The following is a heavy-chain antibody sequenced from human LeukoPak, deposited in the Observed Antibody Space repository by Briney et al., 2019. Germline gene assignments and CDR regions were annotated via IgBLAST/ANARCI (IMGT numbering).Heavy chain of an antibody. Sequence: GGSLRLSCAASGFTVSSNYMSWVRQAPGKGLEWVSVIHSGGSTYYADSVKGRFTISRDNSKNTLYLQMNSLRAEDTAVYYCATSAAGPSSWFDPWGQGTLVTVSS. V-gene: IGHV3-66*01. CDR1: GFTVSSNY. J-gene: IGHJ5*02. CDR3: ATSAAGPSSWFDP. D-gene: IGHD6-13*01. CDR2: IHSGGST.